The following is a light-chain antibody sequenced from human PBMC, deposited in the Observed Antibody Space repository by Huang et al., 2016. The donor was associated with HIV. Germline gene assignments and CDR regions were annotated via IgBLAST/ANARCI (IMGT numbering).Light chain of an antibody. CDR3: LQSYSMFRT. Sequence: EIQMTQSPSSLSASVGDTVTITCRASQNIDIYLIWYQQRPGKAPKLLIYTASSLQTGVPSRFSGSGSGTDFTLTIDSLQPEDFATYYCLQSYSMFRTFGQGTKLDFK. J-gene: IGKJ2*01. CDR1: QNIDIY. V-gene: IGKV1-39*01. CDR2: TAS.